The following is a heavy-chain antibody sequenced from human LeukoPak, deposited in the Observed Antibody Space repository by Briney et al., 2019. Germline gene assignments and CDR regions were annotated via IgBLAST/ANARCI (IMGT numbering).Heavy chain of an antibody. CDR1: GGSFSNYY. CDR3: ARGTYSSSLVGFDY. V-gene: IGHV4-34*01. D-gene: IGHD6-13*01. J-gene: IGHJ4*02. Sequence: SETLSLTCAVYGGSFSNYYWSWIRQPPGKGLEWIGEIYHSGRTNYNPSLKSRVTISVDTSKNQFSLKLSSVTAADTAVYYCARGTYSSSLVGFDYWGQGTLVTVSS. CDR2: IYHSGRT.